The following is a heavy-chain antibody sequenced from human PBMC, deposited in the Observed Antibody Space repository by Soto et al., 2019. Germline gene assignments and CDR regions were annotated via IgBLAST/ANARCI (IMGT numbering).Heavy chain of an antibody. J-gene: IGHJ4*02. CDR1: GFTFSNHA. CDR2: ISSNGAST. CDR3: VKDLRPGYSSRRFDY. V-gene: IGHV3-64*05. Sequence: GGSLRLSCSASGFTFSNHALHWVRQAPGKGLEYIAAISSNGASTYYTDAVKGRFTISRDNSKNVLYFQMSSLRPEDTAMYYCVKDLRPGYSSRRFDYPGQGTLVPVP. D-gene: IGHD5-12*01.